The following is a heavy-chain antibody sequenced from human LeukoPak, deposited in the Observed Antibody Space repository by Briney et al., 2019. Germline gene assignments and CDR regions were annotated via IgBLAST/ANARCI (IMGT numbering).Heavy chain of an antibody. J-gene: IGHJ4*02. CDR1: GGSISSYY. D-gene: IGHD3-22*01. V-gene: IGHV4-59*01. CDR3: AREGWDYYDSSGYYFSPKRGFDY. CDR2: IYYSGST. Sequence: SETLSLTCTVSGGSISSYYWSWIRQPPGKGVEWIGYIYYSGSTNYNPSLKSRVTISVDTSKNQFSLKLSSVTAADTAVYYCAREGWDYYDSSGYYFSPKRGFDYWGQGTLVTVSS.